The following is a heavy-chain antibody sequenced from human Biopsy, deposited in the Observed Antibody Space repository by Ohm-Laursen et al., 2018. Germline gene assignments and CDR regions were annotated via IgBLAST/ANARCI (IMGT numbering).Heavy chain of an antibody. V-gene: IGHV1-2*02. CDR3: TRGGYYYDSLAYYYWFDP. D-gene: IGHD3-22*01. CDR2: INAKTGDT. Sequence: SVKVSCKASGYTFTGYHVHWVRQAPGQGLEWMGWINAKTGDTSYAQKFQGRVTMTRDTSISTAYVDLSSLRSDDTAVYYCTRGGYYYDSLAYYYWFDPWGQGTLVTVSS. J-gene: IGHJ5*02. CDR1: GYTFTGYH.